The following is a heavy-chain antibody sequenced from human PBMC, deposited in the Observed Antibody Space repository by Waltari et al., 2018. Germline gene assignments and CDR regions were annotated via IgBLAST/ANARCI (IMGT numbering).Heavy chain of an antibody. V-gene: IGHV4-59*08. CDR2: IYYTGSH. D-gene: IGHD3-22*01. CDR1: GGSIRNYY. CDR3: ARLSYDTGSYYFDF. J-gene: IGHJ4*02. Sequence: QVQLQESGPGLVKPSETLSLTCTVSGGSIRNYYWSWIRQPPGKGLEWIGYIYYTGSHNFNPSLRSRVTISVDTSKNQFSLKLSSVTAADTAVYYCARLSYDTGSYYFDFWGQGTLVTVSS.